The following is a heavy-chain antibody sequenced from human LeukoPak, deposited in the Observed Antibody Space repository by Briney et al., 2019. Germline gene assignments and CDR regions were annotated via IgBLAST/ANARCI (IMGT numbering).Heavy chain of an antibody. J-gene: IGHJ4*02. CDR1: GFTFSSYA. CDR3: AKPTGTGWFDY. Sequence: PGGSLRLSCVASGFTFSSYAMSWVRQAPGKGLEWVSTIASGGSTYYADSVKARFTISRDNSKITLYLQLSTLRAEDTAVYFCAKPTGTGWFDYWVQGTLVTVSS. D-gene: IGHD1-14*01. V-gene: IGHV3-23*01. CDR2: IASGGST.